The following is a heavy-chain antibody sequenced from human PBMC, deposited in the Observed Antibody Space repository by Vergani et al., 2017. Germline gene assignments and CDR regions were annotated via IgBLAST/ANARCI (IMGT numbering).Heavy chain of an antibody. V-gene: IGHV4-4*07. D-gene: IGHD3-3*01. CDR3: ARSIFGVVSPSYNWFDP. J-gene: IGHJ5*02. Sequence: QVQLQESGPGLVKPSETLSLTCTVSGGSISSYYWSWIRQPAGKGLEWIGSIYTSGSTNYNPSLKSRVTMSVDTSKNQFSLKLSSVTAAATAVYYCARSIFGVVSPSYNWFDPWGQGTLVTVSS. CDR2: IYTSGST. CDR1: GGSISSYY.